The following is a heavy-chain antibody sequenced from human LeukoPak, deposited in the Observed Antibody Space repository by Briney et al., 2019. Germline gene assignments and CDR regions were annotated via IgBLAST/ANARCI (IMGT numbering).Heavy chain of an antibody. J-gene: IGHJ4*02. Sequence: SETLSLTCAVYGGSFSGYYWSWIRQPPGKGLEWIGEINHSGSTNYNPSLKSRVTISVDTSKNQFSLKLSSVTAADTAVYYCASLGRGDHYYDSSGPDYWGQGTLVTVSS. CDR2: INHSGST. CDR3: ASLGRGDHYYDSSGPDY. D-gene: IGHD3-22*01. V-gene: IGHV4-34*01. CDR1: GGSFSGYY.